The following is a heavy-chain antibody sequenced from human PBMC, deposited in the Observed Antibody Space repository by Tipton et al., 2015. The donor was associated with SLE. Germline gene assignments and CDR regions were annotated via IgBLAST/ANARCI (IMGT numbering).Heavy chain of an antibody. D-gene: IGHD1-26*01. J-gene: IGHJ3*02. Sequence: FLRLSCAASGFTFSSYSMNWVRQAPGKGLEWVSSISSSSSYIYYADSVKGRFTISRDNAKNSLYLQMNSLRAEDTAVYYCARDQEELAFDIWGQGTMVTVSS. CDR1: GFTFSSYS. CDR3: ARDQEELAFDI. V-gene: IGHV3-21*03. CDR2: ISSSSSYI.